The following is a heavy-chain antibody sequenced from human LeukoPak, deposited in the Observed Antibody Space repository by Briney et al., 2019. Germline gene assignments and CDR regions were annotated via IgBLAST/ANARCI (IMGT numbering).Heavy chain of an antibody. CDR1: GGSISSYY. J-gene: IGHJ6*03. V-gene: IGHV4-34*01. CDR2: ISHSGGT. Sequence: SETLSLTCTVSGGSISSYYWSWIRQPPGKGLEWIGEISHSGGTNYNPSLKSRVTMSVDTSNNQFSLKLKSVTAADTAVYYCARDGIAVFGVITGNYYYMDVWGNGTTVTVSS. D-gene: IGHD3-3*01. CDR3: ARDGIAVFGVITGNYYYMDV.